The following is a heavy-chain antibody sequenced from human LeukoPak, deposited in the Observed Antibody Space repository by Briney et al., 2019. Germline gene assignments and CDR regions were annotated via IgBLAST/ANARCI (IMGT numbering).Heavy chain of an antibody. J-gene: IGHJ6*03. Sequence: PSETLSLTCAVYGGSFSDYYWSWLRQPPGKGLEWIGEINHSGSTNYNPSLTSRVTISVDTPKNQFSLKLSSVTAADTAVYYCARVHCSSTSCSTKTMGKFYYYMDVWGKGTTVTVSS. CDR1: GGSFSDYY. V-gene: IGHV4-34*01. CDR3: ARVHCSSTSCSTKTMGKFYYYMDV. D-gene: IGHD2-2*01. CDR2: INHSGST.